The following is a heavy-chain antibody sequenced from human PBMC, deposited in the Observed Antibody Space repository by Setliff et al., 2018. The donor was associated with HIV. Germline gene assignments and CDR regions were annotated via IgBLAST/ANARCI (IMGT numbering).Heavy chain of an antibody. CDR3: ARESPYDTSGYYFGAFDI. V-gene: IGHV3-11*04. J-gene: IGHJ3*02. Sequence: PGGSLRLSCAASGFTFSDYYMSWIRQAPGKGLEWVSYIRSSSRTIYYADSVKGRFTISRDNAKNSLYLQMNSLRAEDTAVYYCARESPYDTSGYYFGAFDIWGQGTMVTVSS. CDR2: IRSSSRTI. CDR1: GFTFSDYY. D-gene: IGHD3-22*01.